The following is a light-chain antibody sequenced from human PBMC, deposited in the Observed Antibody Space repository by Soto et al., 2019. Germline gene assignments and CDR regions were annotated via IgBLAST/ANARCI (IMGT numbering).Light chain of an antibody. V-gene: IGLV1-40*01. CDR1: GXSIGAGYD. Sequence: QSVLTQPPSVSGAPGQRVTISCTGSGXSIGAGYDVHWYQQLPGTAPKLLIYGSTNRPSGVPDRFSGSKSGTSASLAITGLHIEDEADYYCQSYEKSLSASVFGTGTKVTVL. J-gene: IGLJ1*01. CDR2: GST. CDR3: QSYEKSLSASV.